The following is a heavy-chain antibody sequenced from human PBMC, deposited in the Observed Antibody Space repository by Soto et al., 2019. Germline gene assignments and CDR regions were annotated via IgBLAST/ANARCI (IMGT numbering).Heavy chain of an antibody. CDR1: GFTFGTYA. CDR2: ISGSGRTT. D-gene: IGHD3-16*01. V-gene: IGHV3-23*01. J-gene: IGHJ6*03. Sequence: EVQLLESGGGLVQPGGSLRLSCAASGFTFGTYAMKWLRQAPGRGLDCVSFISGSGRTTYYADSVKGRFTVSRDNSKNTMYLQMNSLRAEDTALYYCAKFRGPSYSYYYMDVWGKGTTVTVSS. CDR3: AKFRGPSYSYYYMDV.